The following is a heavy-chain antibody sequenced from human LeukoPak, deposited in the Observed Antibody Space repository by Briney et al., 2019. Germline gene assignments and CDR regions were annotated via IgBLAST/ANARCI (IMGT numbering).Heavy chain of an antibody. Sequence: PGGSLRLSCAASGFTVSSNYMSWVRQAPGKGLEWVSVIYSGGSTYYPGSVKGRFTISRENAKNSLYLQMNSLRAGDTAVYYCARGYSSGWYVRDYYYGMDVWGQGTTVTVSS. D-gene: IGHD6-19*01. V-gene: IGHV3-53*01. J-gene: IGHJ6*02. CDR1: GFTVSSNY. CDR2: IYSGGST. CDR3: ARGYSSGWYVRDYYYGMDV.